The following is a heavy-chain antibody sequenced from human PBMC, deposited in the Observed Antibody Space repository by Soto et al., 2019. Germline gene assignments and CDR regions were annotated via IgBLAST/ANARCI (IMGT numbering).Heavy chain of an antibody. Sequence: GGSLRLSCAASGFTFSSYGMHWVRQAPGKGLEWVAVIWYDGSNKYYADSVKGRFTISRDNSKNTLYLQMNSLRAEDTAVYYCARERGSSSSIYYGMDVWGQGTTVTVSS. CDR1: GFTFSSYG. J-gene: IGHJ6*02. D-gene: IGHD6-13*01. CDR2: IWYDGSNK. CDR3: ARERGSSSSIYYGMDV. V-gene: IGHV3-33*01.